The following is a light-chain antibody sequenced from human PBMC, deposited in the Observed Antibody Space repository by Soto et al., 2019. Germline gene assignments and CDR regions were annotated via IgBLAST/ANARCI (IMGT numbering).Light chain of an antibody. J-gene: IGLJ1*01. V-gene: IGLV2-14*03. CDR1: SRDVGGYKY. CDR3: SSSANGIRV. CDR2: EVS. Sequence: QSALTQPASVSGSPGQSITISCTGSSRDVGGYKYVSWYQQHPGKAPKLVIYEVSNRPSGVSNRFSGSKSDNTASLTISGLQTEDEAYYYCSSSANGIRVFGSGTKLTVL.